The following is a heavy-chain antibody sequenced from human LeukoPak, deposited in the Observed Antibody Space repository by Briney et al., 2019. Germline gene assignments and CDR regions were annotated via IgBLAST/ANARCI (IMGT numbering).Heavy chain of an antibody. V-gene: IGHV1-69*04. J-gene: IGHJ4*02. CDR2: IIPILGIA. D-gene: IGHD5-24*01. Sequence: ASVKVSCKASGGTFSSYAISWVRQAPGQGLEWMGRIIPILGIANYAQKFQGRVTITADKSTRTAYMELSSLRSEDTAVYYCARDFKDGYNYLGNFDYWGQGTLVTVSS. CDR1: GGTFSSYA. CDR3: ARDFKDGYNYLGNFDY.